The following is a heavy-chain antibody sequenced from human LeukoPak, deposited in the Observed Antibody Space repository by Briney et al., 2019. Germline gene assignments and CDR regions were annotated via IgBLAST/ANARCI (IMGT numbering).Heavy chain of an antibody. CDR2: IYYSGST. CDR1: GGSISSYY. Sequence: SETLSLTCTVPGGSISSYYWSWIRQPPGKGLEWIGYIYYSGSTNYNPSLKSRVTISVDTSKNQFSLKLSSVTAADTAVYHCARVGHQEDAFDIWGQGTMVTVSS. CDR3: ARVGHQEDAFDI. J-gene: IGHJ3*02. V-gene: IGHV4-59*01.